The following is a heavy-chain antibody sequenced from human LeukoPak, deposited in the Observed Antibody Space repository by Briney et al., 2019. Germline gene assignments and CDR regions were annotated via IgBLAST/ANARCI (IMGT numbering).Heavy chain of an antibody. CDR2: MNPNSGNT. Sequence: ASVKVSCKASGYTFTSYDINWARQATGQGLEWMGWMNPNSGNTGYAQKLQGRVTMTRNTSISTAYMELSSLRSEDTAVYYCASGAYGDYNLYYYYYYYMDVWGKGTTVTVSS. J-gene: IGHJ6*03. V-gene: IGHV1-8*01. CDR3: ASGAYGDYNLYYYYYYYMDV. CDR1: GYTFTSYD. D-gene: IGHD4-17*01.